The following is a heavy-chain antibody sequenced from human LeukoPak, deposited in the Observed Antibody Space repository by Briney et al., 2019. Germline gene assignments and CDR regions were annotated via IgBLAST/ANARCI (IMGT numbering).Heavy chain of an antibody. CDR1: GGSISSSNYY. V-gene: IGHV4-39*07. Sequence: SETLSLTCTVSGGSISSSNYYWSWIRQPPGKGLEWIGEINHSGSTNYNPPLKSRVTISVDTSKNQFSLKLSSVTAADTAVYYCARGYSSSSYNWFDPWGQGTLVTASS. CDR2: INHSGST. J-gene: IGHJ5*02. CDR3: ARGYSSSSYNWFDP. D-gene: IGHD6-6*01.